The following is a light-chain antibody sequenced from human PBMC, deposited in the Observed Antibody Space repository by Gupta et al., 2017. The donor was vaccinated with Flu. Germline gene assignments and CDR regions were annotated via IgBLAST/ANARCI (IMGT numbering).Light chain of an antibody. CDR1: SSDVGGYEY. J-gene: IGLJ2*01. V-gene: IGLV2-14*01. CDR2: EVS. Sequence: QSALTQPASVSGSPGQSITISCTGTSSDVGGYEYVSWYQQHPGKAPKVMIYEVSNRSSGVSNRFSGSKSGNTAALTISGLQAEDEADYYCSSYTSSNTQVLFGGGTKLTVL. CDR3: SSYTSSNTQVL.